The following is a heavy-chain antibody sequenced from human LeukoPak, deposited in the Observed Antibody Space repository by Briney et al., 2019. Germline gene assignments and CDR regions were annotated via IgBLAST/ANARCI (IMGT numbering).Heavy chain of an antibody. Sequence: SWVRQAPGKGLEWVGFIRSKAYGGTTEYAASVKGRFTISRDDSKSIAYLQMNSLKTEDTAVYYCTRDGSSYVDYWGQGTLVTVSS. CDR3: TRDGSSYVDY. D-gene: IGHD5-12*01. V-gene: IGHV3-49*02. J-gene: IGHJ4*02. CDR2: IRSKAYGGTT.